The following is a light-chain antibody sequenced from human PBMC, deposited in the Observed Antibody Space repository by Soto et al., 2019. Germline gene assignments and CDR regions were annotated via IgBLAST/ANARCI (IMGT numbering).Light chain of an antibody. CDR3: SSYTSSNTLP. J-gene: IGLJ2*01. V-gene: IGLV2-14*01. Sequence: QSVLTQPASVSGSPGQSITISCTGTSSDVGGYNYVSWYQQHPGKAPKLMIYDVSNRPSGVSNRFSGSKSGNTASLTISGLQAEDEADYYCSSYTSSNTLPFGGGTKLTVL. CDR1: SSDVGGYNY. CDR2: DVS.